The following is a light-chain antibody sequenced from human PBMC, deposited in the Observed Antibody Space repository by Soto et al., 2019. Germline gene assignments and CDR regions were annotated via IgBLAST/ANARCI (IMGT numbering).Light chain of an antibody. CDR2: LGS. CDR3: MQALQTPWT. CDR1: QSLLYSNGYNY. J-gene: IGKJ1*01. Sequence: EIVLTQSPLSLPVTPGEPASISCRSGQSLLYSNGYNYLDWYVQRPGQSPQLLIYLGSNRASGVPDRFSGSGSGTDFTLKISRVEAEDVGLYYCMQALQTPWTFGQGTKV. V-gene: IGKV2-28*01.